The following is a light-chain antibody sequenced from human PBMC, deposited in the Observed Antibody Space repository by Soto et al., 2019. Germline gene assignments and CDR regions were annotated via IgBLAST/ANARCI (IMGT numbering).Light chain of an antibody. V-gene: IGLV4-69*01. J-gene: IGLJ2*01. CDR1: SGHSSYA. Sequence: QPVLTQSPSASASLGASVKLTCTLSSGHSSYAIAWHQQQPEKGPRYLMKLNSDGSHSKGDGIPDRFSGSSSGAERYLTISSLQSEDGADYYCQTWGTGIPGVFGGGTKLAVL. CDR3: QTWGTGIPGV. CDR2: LNSDGSH.